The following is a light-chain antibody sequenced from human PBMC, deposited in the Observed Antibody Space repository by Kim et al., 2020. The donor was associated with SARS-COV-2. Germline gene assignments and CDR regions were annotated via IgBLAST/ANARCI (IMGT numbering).Light chain of an antibody. Sequence: ATINCKSSQSVLCSSNNKNYLIGYQQKPGQPPRQLIYWASTRESGVPDRFSGSGSGTDFTLTISSLQAEDVAVYYCQQYYSTPLTFGGGTKVDIK. V-gene: IGKV4-1*01. CDR3: QQYYSTPLT. CDR1: QSVLCSSNNKNY. CDR2: WAS. J-gene: IGKJ4*01.